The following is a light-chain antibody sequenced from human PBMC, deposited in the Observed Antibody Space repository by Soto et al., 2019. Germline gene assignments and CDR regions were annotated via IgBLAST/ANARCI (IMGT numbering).Light chain of an antibody. CDR3: LQYHNLWA. CDR1: QSVSSRY. J-gene: IGKJ1*01. Sequence: ELVLTQSPGTLSLSPGETAALSCRASQSVSSRYLAWYQQKSGQAPRLLIYATSSRATDIPARFSGSGSGTDFTLTISSLQSEDFTVYSCLQYHNLWAFGQGTKVDIK. CDR2: ATS. V-gene: IGKV3-20*01.